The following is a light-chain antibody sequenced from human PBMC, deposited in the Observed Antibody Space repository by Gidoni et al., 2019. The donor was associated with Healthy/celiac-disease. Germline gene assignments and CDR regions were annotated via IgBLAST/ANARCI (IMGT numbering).Light chain of an antibody. Sequence: DRQMTQSPSSLSASVGDRVTITCRASQSISSYLNWYQQKPGKAPKLLIYSASSLQSGVPSRFSGIGSGTDFTLTISSLQPEDVATYYCQQSYSTPHTFXXXTKVEIK. CDR1: QSISSY. J-gene: IGKJ1*01. CDR3: QQSYSTPHT. CDR2: SAS. V-gene: IGKV1-39*01.